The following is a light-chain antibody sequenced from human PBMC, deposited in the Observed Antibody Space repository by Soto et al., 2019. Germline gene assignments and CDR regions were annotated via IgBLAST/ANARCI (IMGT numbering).Light chain of an antibody. CDR3: QQYNNWPT. CDR1: QSVSSN. Sequence: EIVMTQSPATLSVSPGERATLSCRASQSVSSNLAWYQQKPGQAPRLLIYGASTRATRIPARFSGSGSGTEFTITISSLQSEDFAVYYCQQYNNWPTFGQGTELEIK. V-gene: IGKV3-15*01. CDR2: GAS. J-gene: IGKJ2*01.